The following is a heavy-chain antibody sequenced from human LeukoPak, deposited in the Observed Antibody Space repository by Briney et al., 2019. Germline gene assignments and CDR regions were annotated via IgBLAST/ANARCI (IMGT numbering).Heavy chain of an antibody. Sequence: GGSLRLSSAASGFTFSSYGMHWVRQAPGKGLEWVAFIRYDGSNKYYADSVKGRFTISRDNSKNTLYLQMNSLRAEDTAVYYCAKDDKKGYDSSGYYAAPDYWGQGTLVTVSS. J-gene: IGHJ4*02. CDR1: GFTFSSYG. CDR2: IRYDGSNK. CDR3: AKDDKKGYDSSGYYAAPDY. D-gene: IGHD3-22*01. V-gene: IGHV3-30*02.